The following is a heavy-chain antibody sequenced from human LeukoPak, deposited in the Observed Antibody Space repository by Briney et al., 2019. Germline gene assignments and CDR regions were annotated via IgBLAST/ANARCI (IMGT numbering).Heavy chain of an antibody. CDR1: GFTFSSYG. CDR3: ANGGVGYCSGGSCYSPFDY. D-gene: IGHD2-15*01. CDR2: IRYDGSNK. J-gene: IGHJ4*02. Sequence: PGGSLRLSCAASGFTFSSYGMHWVRQAPGKGLEWVAFIRYDGSNKYYADSVKGRFTISRDNSKNTLYLQMDSLRTDDTAVYYCANGGVGYCSGGSCYSPFDYWGQGSLVTVSS. V-gene: IGHV3-30*02.